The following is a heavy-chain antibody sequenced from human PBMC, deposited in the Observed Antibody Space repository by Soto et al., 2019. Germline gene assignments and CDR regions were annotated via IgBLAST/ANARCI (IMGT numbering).Heavy chain of an antibody. CDR3: ARDAQVGATRPNWFDP. CDR1: GFTFSNYW. Sequence: GGSLRLSCAASGFTFSNYWMSWVRQAPGKGLEWVANIKQDGSEKYYVDSVKGRFTITRDNAKNSLYLQMNSLRAEDTAVYYCARDAQVGATRPNWFDPWGQGILVTVSS. D-gene: IGHD1-26*01. CDR2: IKQDGSEK. J-gene: IGHJ5*02. V-gene: IGHV3-7*01.